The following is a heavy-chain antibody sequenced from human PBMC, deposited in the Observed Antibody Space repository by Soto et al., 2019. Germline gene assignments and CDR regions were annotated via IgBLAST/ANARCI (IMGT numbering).Heavy chain of an antibody. J-gene: IGHJ4*02. CDR2: ISYDGNNK. V-gene: IGHV3-30*03. D-gene: IGHD1-1*01. CDR1: GFTFSTYG. Sequence: QVQLVESGGGVVQPGRSLRLSCAASGFTFSTYGMHWVRQAPGKGLEWVAVISYDGNNKYYADSVKGRFTISRDNSKKQPFLEMSRLGGEETAVYYRAEIVLHWNGGFFDYWGQGTLVTVSS. CDR3: AEIVLHWNGGFFDY.